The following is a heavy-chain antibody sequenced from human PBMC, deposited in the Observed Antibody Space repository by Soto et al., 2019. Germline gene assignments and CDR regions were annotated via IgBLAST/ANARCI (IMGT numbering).Heavy chain of an antibody. J-gene: IGHJ4*02. D-gene: IGHD6-19*01. CDR2: ISSTSNNI. CDR1: GFTFSSYT. Sequence: EVQLVESGGGLVKPGGSLRLSCAASGFTFSSYTMHWVRQAPGKGLEWVSSISSTSNNIYYVDSVKGRFTISRDNAKNSLYLQMNSLRAEDTAVYYCARAARSGWTYPGYWAQGTLATVSS. CDR3: ARAARSGWTYPGY. V-gene: IGHV3-21*01.